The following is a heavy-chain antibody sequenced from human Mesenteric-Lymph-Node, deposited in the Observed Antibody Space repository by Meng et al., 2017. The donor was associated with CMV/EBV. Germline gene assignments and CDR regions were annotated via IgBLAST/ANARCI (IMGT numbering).Heavy chain of an antibody. Sequence: LSLTCAASGFTISRYWMSWVRQAPGKGPQWVANIKQDGSEIYYVDSVKGRFTISRDNAKNSLYLQMNSLRAEDTAVYYCARDKIVGPTYFDYWGQGTLVTVSS. D-gene: IGHD1-26*01. CDR2: IKQDGSEI. CDR3: ARDKIVGPTYFDY. CDR1: GFTISRYW. J-gene: IGHJ4*02. V-gene: IGHV3-7*01.